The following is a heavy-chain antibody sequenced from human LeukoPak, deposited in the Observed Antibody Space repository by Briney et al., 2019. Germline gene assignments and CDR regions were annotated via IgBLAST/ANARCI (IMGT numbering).Heavy chain of an antibody. Sequence: GGSLRLSCAASGFIFSNYAMSWVRQAPGKGLEWVSAISGSGGSTYYADSVKGRFTISRDNSKNTLYLQMNSLRAEDTAVYYCAKGGGDGYNYTPDYWGQGTLVTVSS. D-gene: IGHD5-24*01. CDR1: GFIFSNYA. CDR3: AKGGGDGYNYTPDY. J-gene: IGHJ4*02. V-gene: IGHV3-23*01. CDR2: ISGSGGST.